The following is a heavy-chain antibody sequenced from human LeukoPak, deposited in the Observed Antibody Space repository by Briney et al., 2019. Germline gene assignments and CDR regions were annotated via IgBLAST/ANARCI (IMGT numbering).Heavy chain of an antibody. J-gene: IGHJ3*02. V-gene: IGHV1-8*01. D-gene: IGHD2-21*02. CDR2: MNPNSGNV. Sequence: ASVKVSCKASGYTFTSYNINWVRQATGQGLEWMGWMNPNSGNVGSAQKFQGRVTMTRNTSINTAYMELSSLTSEDTAVYYCARGHSRERLHGSRYAFDIWGQGTMVTVS. CDR1: GYTFTSYN. CDR3: ARGHSRERLHGSRYAFDI.